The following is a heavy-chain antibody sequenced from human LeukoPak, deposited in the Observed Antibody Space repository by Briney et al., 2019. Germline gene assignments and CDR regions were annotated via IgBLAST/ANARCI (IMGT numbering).Heavy chain of an antibody. Sequence: SETLSLTCAVSGYSISSGYYWGWIRQPPGKGLEWIGSIFHSGSTYYNPSLKSRVSMSVDTSKNQTSLKLSSVTAADTAVYYCARASGSYGSGSYYYYGMDVWGKGTTVTVSS. CDR1: GYSISSGYY. V-gene: IGHV4-38-2*01. CDR2: IFHSGST. D-gene: IGHD3-10*01. J-gene: IGHJ6*04. CDR3: ARASGSYGSGSYYYYGMDV.